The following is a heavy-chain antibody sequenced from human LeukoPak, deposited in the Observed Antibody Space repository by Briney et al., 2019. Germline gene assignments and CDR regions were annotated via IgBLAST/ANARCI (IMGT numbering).Heavy chain of an antibody. CDR3: ARFATYGSGTYAFDY. Sequence: GGSLRLSCAASGFTFSSYSMNWVRQAPGKGLEWVSSISTSRSYIYYTDSVKGRFTISRDNAKNSLYLQMNSLRAEDTAVYYCARFATYGSGTYAFDYWGQGTLVTVSS. CDR1: GFTFSSYS. V-gene: IGHV3-21*01. J-gene: IGHJ4*02. CDR2: ISTSRSYI. D-gene: IGHD3-10*01.